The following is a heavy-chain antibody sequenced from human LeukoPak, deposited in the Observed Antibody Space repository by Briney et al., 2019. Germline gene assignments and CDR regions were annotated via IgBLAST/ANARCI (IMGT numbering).Heavy chain of an antibody. J-gene: IGHJ6*04. D-gene: IGHD2-2*01. V-gene: IGHV1-69*13. Sequence: ASVKVSCKASGGTFSSYAISWVRQAPGQGLEWMGGIIPIYGTANYAQKFQGRVTITADESTSTAYMELSSLRSEDTAVYYCATKEDIVVVPASRGPYYYYYGMDAWGKGTTVTVSS. CDR2: IIPIYGTA. CDR3: ATKEDIVVVPASRGPYYYYYGMDA. CDR1: GGTFSSYA.